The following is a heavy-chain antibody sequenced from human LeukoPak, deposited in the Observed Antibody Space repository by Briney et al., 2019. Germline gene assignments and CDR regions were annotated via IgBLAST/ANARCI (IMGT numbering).Heavy chain of an antibody. CDR3: ARVRRWGSFPFDY. D-gene: IGHD3-16*01. V-gene: IGHV4-59*12. CDR2: IYYSGST. Sequence: KPSETLSLTCTVSGGSISSYYWSWIRQPPGKGLEWIGYIYYSGSTNYNPSLKSRVTISVDTSKNQFSLKLSSVTAADTAVYYCARVRRWGSFPFDYWGQGTLVTVSS. CDR1: GGSISSYY. J-gene: IGHJ4*02.